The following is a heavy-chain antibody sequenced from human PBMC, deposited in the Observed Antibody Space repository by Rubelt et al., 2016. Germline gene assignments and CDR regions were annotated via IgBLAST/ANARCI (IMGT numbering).Heavy chain of an antibody. J-gene: IGHJ4*02. CDR2: IYWHDDK. CDR3: AHSRAARFLDY. V-gene: IGHV2-5*01. D-gene: IGHD6-6*01. Sequence: QITLKESGPTLVKPTQTLTLTCTFSGFSLSSSAVGVVWLRQPPGKALEWLALIYWHDDKRYSPSLMSSLTLTKDTSKNQVVLKMTNMDPVDTATYYCAHSRAARFLDYWGQGTLVTVSS. CDR1: GFSLSSSAVG.